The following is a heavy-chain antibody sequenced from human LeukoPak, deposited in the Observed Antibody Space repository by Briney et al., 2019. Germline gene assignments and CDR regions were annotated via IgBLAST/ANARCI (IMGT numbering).Heavy chain of an antibody. V-gene: IGHV3-21*01. Sequence: GGSLRLFCPTSGFTFGCYSFELSRHAPGKGLEWVSSISSSSGYIYYADSVKGRFTISRDNAKNSLYLQMNSLRAEDTAVYYCARDVRSTSQYDVFDIWGQGTMVTVSS. J-gene: IGHJ3*02. D-gene: IGHD2-2*01. CDR1: GFTFGCYS. CDR3: ARDVRSTSQYDVFDI. CDR2: ISSSSGYI.